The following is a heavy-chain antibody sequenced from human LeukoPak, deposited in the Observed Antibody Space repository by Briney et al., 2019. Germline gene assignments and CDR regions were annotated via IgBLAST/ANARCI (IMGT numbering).Heavy chain of an antibody. CDR2: VTKAGSYP. CDR3: ARGERTITIFGVAPGGFDP. J-gene: IGHJ5*02. Sequence: PGGSLRLSCAASGFTFSNYDMNWVRQAPGKGLEWVSTVTKAGSYPHYADSVQGRFTISRDDSQNTLYLQMNSLRAEDTAVYYCARGERTITIFGVAPGGFDPWGQGTLVTVSS. D-gene: IGHD3-3*01. V-gene: IGHV3-23*01. CDR1: GFTFSNYD.